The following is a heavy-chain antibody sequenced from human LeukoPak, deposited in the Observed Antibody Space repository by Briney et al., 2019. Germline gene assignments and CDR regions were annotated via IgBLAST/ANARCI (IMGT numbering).Heavy chain of an antibody. CDR2: ISYDGSNK. V-gene: IGHV3-30-3*01. D-gene: IGHD5-18*01. J-gene: IGHJ4*02. CDR3: ARDLWDTAMVTADH. Sequence: GGSLRLSCAASGFTFSSYAMHWVRQAPGKGLEWVAVISYDGSNKYYADSVKGRFTISRDNSKNTLYLQMNSLRAEDTAVYYCARDLWDTAMVTADHWGQGTLVTVSS. CDR1: GFTFSSYA.